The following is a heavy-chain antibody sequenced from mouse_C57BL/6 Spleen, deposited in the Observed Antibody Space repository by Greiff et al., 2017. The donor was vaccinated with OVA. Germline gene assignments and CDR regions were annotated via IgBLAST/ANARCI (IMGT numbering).Heavy chain of an antibody. CDR3: ARSSIYYDYEGYAMDY. J-gene: IGHJ4*01. D-gene: IGHD2-4*01. V-gene: IGHV1-9*01. CDR1: GYTFTGYW. Sequence: QVQLQQSGAELMKPGASVKLSCKATGYTFTGYWIEWVKQRPGHGLEWIGEILPGSGSTNYNEKFKGKATLTADTSSNTAYMQLSSLTTEDSAIYYFARSSIYYDYEGYAMDYWGQGTSVTVSS. CDR2: ILPGSGST.